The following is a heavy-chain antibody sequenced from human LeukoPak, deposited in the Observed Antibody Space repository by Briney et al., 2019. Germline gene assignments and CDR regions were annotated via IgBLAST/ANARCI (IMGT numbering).Heavy chain of an antibody. CDR2: IYYSGST. J-gene: IGHJ3*02. V-gene: IGHV4-59*01. D-gene: IGHD3-22*01. CDR1: GGSISSYY. CDR3: ARYGIVVALADAFDI. Sequence: SETLSLTCTVSGGSISSYYWSWIRQPPGKGLEWIGYIYYSGSTNYNPSLKSRVTISVDTSKNQFSLKLSSVTAADTAVYYCARYGIVVALADAFDIWGQGTMVTVSS.